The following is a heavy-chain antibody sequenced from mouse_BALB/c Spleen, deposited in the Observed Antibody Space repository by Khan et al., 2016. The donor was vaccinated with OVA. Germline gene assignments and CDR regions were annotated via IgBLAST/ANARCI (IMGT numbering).Heavy chain of an antibody. J-gene: IGHJ1*01. D-gene: IGHD2-4*01. CDR2: ISSGSFTI. V-gene: IGHV5-17*02. CDR3: AREDYDDGYFDV. CDR1: GFTFNDFG. Sequence: VQLKESGGGLVQPGGSRKLSCAASGFTFNDFGMHWVRQAPEKGLEWVAYISSGSFTIYYTDTLKGRFTISRDKPTNTLFLQMTSLRSEDTAMYYCAREDYDDGYFDVWGAGTTVTVSS.